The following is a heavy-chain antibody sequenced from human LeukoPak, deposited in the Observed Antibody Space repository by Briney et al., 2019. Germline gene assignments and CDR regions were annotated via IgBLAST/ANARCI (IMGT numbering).Heavy chain of an antibody. CDR3: VRDSYSRDLDY. V-gene: IGHV3-7*01. Sequence: GGSLRLSCAASAFTFSSYWMGWVRQAPGKGLEWVANIKEDGSEQYYVDSLKGRFTISRDNAKNSLYLQMNSLRAEDTAVYYCVRDSYSRDLDYWGQGTLVTVSS. CDR2: IKEDGSEQ. CDR1: AFTFSSYW. J-gene: IGHJ4*02. D-gene: IGHD3-22*01.